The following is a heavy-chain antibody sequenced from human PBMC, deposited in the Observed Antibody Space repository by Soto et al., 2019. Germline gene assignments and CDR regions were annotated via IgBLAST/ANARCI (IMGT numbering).Heavy chain of an antibody. J-gene: IGHJ6*03. V-gene: IGHV3-23*01. CDR2: ISGSGGST. Sequence: GGSLRLSCAASGFTFSSYAMSWVRQAPGKGLEWVSAISGSGGSTYYADSVKGRFTISRDNSKNTLYLQMNSLRAEDTAVYYCAGSGFAIQDYYSYYLDVWGKGTPVTVSS. CDR3: AGSGFAIQDYYSYYLDV. CDR1: GFTFSSYA. D-gene: IGHD2-21*01.